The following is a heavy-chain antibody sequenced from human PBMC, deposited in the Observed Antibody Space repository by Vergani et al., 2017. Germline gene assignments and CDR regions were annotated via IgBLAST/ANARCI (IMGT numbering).Heavy chain of an antibody. D-gene: IGHD6-13*01. J-gene: IGHJ6*03. CDR2: IWYDGSNK. CDR3: ARKVGKGSPGIAAAGTRGYYYYDMDV. V-gene: IGHV3-33*01. CDR1: GFTFSSYG. Sequence: VQLLESGGGLVQPGRSLRLSCAASGFTFSSYGMHWVRQAPGKGLEWVAVIWYDGSNKYYADSVKGRFTISRDNSKNTLYLQMNSLRAEDTAVYYCARKVGKGSPGIAAAGTRGYYYYDMDVWGKGTTVTVSS.